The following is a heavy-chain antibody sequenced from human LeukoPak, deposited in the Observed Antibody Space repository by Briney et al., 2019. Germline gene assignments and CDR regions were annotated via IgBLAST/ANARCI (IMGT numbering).Heavy chain of an antibody. V-gene: IGHV3-23*01. Sequence: PGGTLRLSCAASGFTFSSYAMSWVRQAPGTGLESGSVISGSGGSTYYADSVKGRFTISRDNSKNTLYLQMNSLRAEDMAVYYCAKESPYFDYWGQGTLVTVSS. CDR1: GFTFSSYA. CDR3: AKESPYFDY. D-gene: IGHD2-21*01. CDR2: ISGSGGST. J-gene: IGHJ4*02.